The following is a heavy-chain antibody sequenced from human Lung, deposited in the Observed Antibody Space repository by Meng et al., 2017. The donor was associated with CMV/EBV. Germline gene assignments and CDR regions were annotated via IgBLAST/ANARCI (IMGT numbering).Heavy chain of an antibody. J-gene: IGHJ5*02. D-gene: IGHD3-16*01. V-gene: IGHV1-8*01. CDR3: ARDLRGGYQGMGEFRNNWFDP. Sequence: ASXXVSXKASGYTFSTYDINWVRQATGQGLEWMGWMNPNSGNTGYAQKFQGRVTMTRNTSISTAYMELSDLRSEDTAVYYCARDLRGGYQGMGEFRNNWFDPWGQGTXVTVSS. CDR1: GYTFSTYD. CDR2: MNPNSGNT.